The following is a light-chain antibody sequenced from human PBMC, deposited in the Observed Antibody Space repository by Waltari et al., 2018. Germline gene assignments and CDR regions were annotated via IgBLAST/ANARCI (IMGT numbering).Light chain of an antibody. CDR2: GAY. V-gene: IGKV3-20*01. Sequence: IVLTQYPGTLSLSPGERATLSCRASQSVNTYLACYQQKPGQAPRLLIYGAYTRAAGIPDRFSGSGFGTDFSLTISRLEAEDFAVYYCQHHVRLPATFGQGTKVEIK. CDR3: QHHVRLPAT. CDR1: QSVNTY. J-gene: IGKJ1*01.